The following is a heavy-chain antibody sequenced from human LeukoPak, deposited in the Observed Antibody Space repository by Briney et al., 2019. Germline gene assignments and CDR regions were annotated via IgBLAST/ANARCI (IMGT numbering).Heavy chain of an antibody. J-gene: IGHJ6*02. CDR2: INTSGST. CDR1: GGSLSSGSYC. Sequence: PSQTLSLTCTVSGGSLSSGSYCWSWIRQPAGKGLEWIGRINTSGSTNYNPSLKSRVTISVDTSKNQFSLKLSSVTAADTAVYYCASIQSYYFGLDVWGQGTTVTVSS. CDR3: ASIQSYYFGLDV. D-gene: IGHD4-11*01. V-gene: IGHV4-61*02.